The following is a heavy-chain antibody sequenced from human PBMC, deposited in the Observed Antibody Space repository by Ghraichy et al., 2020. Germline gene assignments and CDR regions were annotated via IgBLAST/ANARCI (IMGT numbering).Heavy chain of an antibody. CDR1: GFIFNTYA. Sequence: GGSLRLSCAASGFIFNTYAMSWVRQAPGKGLEWVSTISVSGGTTYYADSVKGRFTISRDNSKNTLYLQMNSLRAEDTAVYYCAKDPTYRGSGSDAFDIWGQGTMVTVSS. V-gene: IGHV3-23*01. J-gene: IGHJ3*02. D-gene: IGHD3-16*01. CDR3: AKDPTYRGSGSDAFDI. CDR2: ISVSGGTT.